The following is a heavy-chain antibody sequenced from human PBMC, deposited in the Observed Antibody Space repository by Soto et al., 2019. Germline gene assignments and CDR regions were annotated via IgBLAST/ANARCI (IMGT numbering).Heavy chain of an antibody. D-gene: IGHD3-3*01. CDR2: ISYDGSNK. V-gene: IGHV3-30*03. Sequence: GGSLRLSCAASGFTFSSYGMHWVRQAPGKGLEWVAVISYDGSNKYYADSVKGRFTISRDNAKNSLYLQMNSLRAEDTAVYYCARDRCITIFGVTTDYGMDVWGQGTTVTVSS. CDR3: ARDRCITIFGVTTDYGMDV. CDR1: GFTFSSYG. J-gene: IGHJ6*02.